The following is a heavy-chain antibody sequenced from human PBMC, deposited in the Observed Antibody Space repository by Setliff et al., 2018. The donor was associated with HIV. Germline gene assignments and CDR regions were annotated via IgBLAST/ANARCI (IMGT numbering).Heavy chain of an antibody. CDR2: IKQDGSVK. J-gene: IGHJ4*02. V-gene: IGHV3-7*05. D-gene: IGHD6-13*01. CDR3: ARDRWFSNNWYSDY. Sequence: GGSLRLSCAASGFTFSNNWMAWVRLAPGKGLEWVANIKQDGSVKNYVDSVRGRFSISRDNAENSLFLQMTGLRPEDTAMYYCARDRWFSNNWYSDYWGQGTLVTVSS. CDR1: GFTFSNNW.